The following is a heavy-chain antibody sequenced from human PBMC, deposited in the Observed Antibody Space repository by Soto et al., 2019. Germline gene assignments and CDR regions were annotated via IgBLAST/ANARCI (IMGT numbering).Heavy chain of an antibody. J-gene: IGHJ5*02. CDR1: GGSISSSSYY. V-gene: IGHV4-39*01. CDR3: AGLEARYDFWSGYLTWFDP. CDR2: IYYSGGT. D-gene: IGHD3-3*01. Sequence: SDTLALPCTVSGGSISSSSYYWVWIRQPPGQGLGWIGSIYYSGGTYYKPHLKSRVSIFIDTSENEFYLKLSSVTAADTAVYYCAGLEARYDFWSGYLTWFDPWGQGNLVTFA.